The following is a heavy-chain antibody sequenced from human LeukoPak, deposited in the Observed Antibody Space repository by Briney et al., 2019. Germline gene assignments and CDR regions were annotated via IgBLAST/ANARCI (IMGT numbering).Heavy chain of an antibody. Sequence: PGGSLRLSCAASGFTFSSYSMNWVRPAPGKGLEWVSSISSSSSYIHYAASVKGRFTISRDNAKNSLYLQMNSLRAEDTAVYYCARDRLTVTTEVRRFDYWGQGTLVTVSS. CDR3: ARDRLTVTTEVRRFDY. CDR2: ISSSSSYI. CDR1: GFTFSSYS. V-gene: IGHV3-21*01. J-gene: IGHJ4*02. D-gene: IGHD4-17*01.